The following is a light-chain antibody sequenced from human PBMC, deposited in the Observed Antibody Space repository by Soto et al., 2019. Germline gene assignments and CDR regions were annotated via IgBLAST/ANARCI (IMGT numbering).Light chain of an antibody. CDR2: ATN. V-gene: IGLV1-44*01. Sequence: QSVLTQPPSASGTPGQRVTISCSGSSSNIGSNTVNWYQQLPGTAPKLLSYATNQRPSGVPDRFSGSKSGTSASLAISGLQSEDEADYYCSSYAGSNNVGVFGTGTKVTVL. CDR1: SSNIGSNT. J-gene: IGLJ1*01. CDR3: SSYAGSNNVGV.